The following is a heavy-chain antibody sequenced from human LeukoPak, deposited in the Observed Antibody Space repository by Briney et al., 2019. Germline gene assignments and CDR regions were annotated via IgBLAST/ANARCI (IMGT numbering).Heavy chain of an antibody. CDR3: ARVMETSRALDY. CDR1: GFTFGTYA. J-gene: IGHJ4*01. CDR2: ISAYGDST. Sequence: PGGSLRFSCAASGFTFGTYAMNWVRQAPGKGLEWVSDISAYGDSTYYADSVKGRFTISRDTSRNTVYLQMNSLRAEDTAVYYCARVMETSRALDYWGRGTLVTVSS. V-gene: IGHV3-23*01. D-gene: IGHD2-8*01.